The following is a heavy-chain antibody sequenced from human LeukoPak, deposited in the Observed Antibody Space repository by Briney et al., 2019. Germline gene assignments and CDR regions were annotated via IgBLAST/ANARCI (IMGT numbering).Heavy chain of an antibody. CDR2: LDPEDGET. CDR1: GYTLTELS. Sequence: ASVKVSCKVSGYTLTELSMHWVRQAPGKGLEWMGGLDPEDGETIYAQKFQGRVTMTEDTSTDTAYMELSSLRSEDTAVYYCATDPAMITFGGVIAELDTWGQGTLVTVSS. CDR3: ATDPAMITFGGVIAELDT. J-gene: IGHJ4*02. V-gene: IGHV1-24*01. D-gene: IGHD3-16*02.